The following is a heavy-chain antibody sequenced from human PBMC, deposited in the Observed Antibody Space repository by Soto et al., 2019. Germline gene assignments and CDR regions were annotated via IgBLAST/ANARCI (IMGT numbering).Heavy chain of an antibody. V-gene: IGHV4-34*01. CDR3: ARVCGGGSSNGMDV. Sequence: QVQLQQWGAGLLKSSETLSLTCAVYGGSFSGYYWSWIRQPPGKGLEWIGEINHSGSTNYNPSLKSRVTISVDTSKNQFSLKLSSVTAADTAVYYCARVCGGGSSNGMDVWGQGTTVTVSS. CDR2: INHSGST. J-gene: IGHJ6*02. CDR1: GGSFSGYY. D-gene: IGHD2-15*01.